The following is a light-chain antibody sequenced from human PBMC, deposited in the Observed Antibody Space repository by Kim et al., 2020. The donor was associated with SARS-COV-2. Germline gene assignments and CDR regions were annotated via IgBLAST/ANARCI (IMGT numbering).Light chain of an antibody. CDR3: QQYGASPLWT. CDR1: QNLPHSY. V-gene: IGKV3-20*01. J-gene: IGKJ1*01. Sequence: PAEGATQTCRASQNLPHSYVLRYPQTPAQAPRRLLNDRASRATAITDRICGSGSWTAFTPTISRWVPAEDAVYYCQQYGASPLWTFGQGTKVDIK. CDR2: DRA.